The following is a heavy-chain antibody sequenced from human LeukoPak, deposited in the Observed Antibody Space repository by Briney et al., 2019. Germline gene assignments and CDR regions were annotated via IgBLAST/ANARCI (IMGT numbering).Heavy chain of an antibody. CDR1: GFTFSHYA. J-gene: IGHJ4*02. V-gene: IGHV3-30*18. CDR3: AKVTSGYSYGFPFDY. CDR2: ISYDGSNK. Sequence: PGGSLRLSCAASGFTFSHYAMHWVRQASGKGLEWVAVISYDGSNKYYADSMKGRFTISRDNSQNTLFLQMNSLRAEDTAVYYCAKVTSGYSYGFPFDYWGQGTLATVSS. D-gene: IGHD5-18*01.